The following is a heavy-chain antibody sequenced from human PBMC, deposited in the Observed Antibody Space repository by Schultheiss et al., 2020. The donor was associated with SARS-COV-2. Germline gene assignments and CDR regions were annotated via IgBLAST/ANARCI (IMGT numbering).Heavy chain of an antibody. CDR1: GGTFSSYA. CDR2: VIPIFGTT. J-gene: IGHJ4*02. Sequence: SVKVSCKASGGTFSSYAISWVRQAPGQGLEWMGGVIPIFGTTKYAQKFQGRITITADESTTTAYMQQSSLRFEDTAVYYCARDGSGYDYLDYWGQGTLVTVSS. CDR3: ARDGSGYDYLDY. V-gene: IGHV1-69*13. D-gene: IGHD5-12*01.